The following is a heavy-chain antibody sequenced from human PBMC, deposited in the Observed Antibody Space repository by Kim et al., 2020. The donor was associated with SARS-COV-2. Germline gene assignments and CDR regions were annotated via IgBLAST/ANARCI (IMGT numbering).Heavy chain of an antibody. CDR3: AKAVGDYRLLWFGELSFRTGPGFDY. D-gene: IGHD3-10*01. CDR2: ISGSGGST. CDR1: GFTFSSYA. J-gene: IGHJ4*02. V-gene: IGHV3-23*01. Sequence: GGSLRLSCAASGFTFSSYAMSWVRQAPGKGLEWVSAISGSGGSTYYADSVKGRFTISRDNSKNTLYLQMNSLRAEDTAVYYCAKAVGDYRLLWFGELSFRTGPGFDYWGQGTLVTVSS.